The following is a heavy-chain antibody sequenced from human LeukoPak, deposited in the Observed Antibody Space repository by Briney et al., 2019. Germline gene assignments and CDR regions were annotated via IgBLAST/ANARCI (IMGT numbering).Heavy chain of an antibody. CDR2: IDPSDSYT. CDR1: GYSFTSYW. CDR3: ARQGVGYCSSTSCYAYKH. Sequence: GESLKISYKGSGYSFTSYWISWVRQMPGKGLEWMGRIDPSDSYTNYSPSFQGHVTISAGKSISTAYLQWSSLKASDTAMYYCARQGVGYCSSTSCYAYKHWGQGTLVTVSS. J-gene: IGHJ1*01. V-gene: IGHV5-10-1*01. D-gene: IGHD2-2*01.